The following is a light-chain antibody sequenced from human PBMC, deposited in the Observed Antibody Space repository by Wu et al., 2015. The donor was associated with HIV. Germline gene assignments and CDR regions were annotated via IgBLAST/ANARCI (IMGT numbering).Light chain of an antibody. CDR1: QSINNNY. J-gene: IGKJ2*01. CDR3: QHYGNSPMYT. V-gene: IGKV3-20*01. CDR2: NTS. Sequence: EIVLTQSPGALSLSPGQRATLTCRASQSINNNYLAWYQQRRGQAPRLLIYNTSNRATGIPDRFSGSGSGTDFTPTISRLEPEDFAVYYCQHYGNSPMYTFGQGTKLEIK.